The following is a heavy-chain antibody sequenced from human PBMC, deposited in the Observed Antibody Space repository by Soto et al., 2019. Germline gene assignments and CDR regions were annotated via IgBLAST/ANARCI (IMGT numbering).Heavy chain of an antibody. J-gene: IGHJ3*02. V-gene: IGHV1-69*01. Sequence: QVQLVQSGAEVKKPGSSVKVSCKASGGTFSSYAISWVRQAPGQGLEWMGGILPILGTANYAQKFQGRVTIAADESTSTAYMELSSLRSEDTAVYYCARDLATVAAVGGLRVAFDIWGQGTMVTVSS. CDR3: ARDLATVAAVGGLRVAFDI. D-gene: IGHD4-17*01. CDR1: GGTFSSYA. CDR2: ILPILGTA.